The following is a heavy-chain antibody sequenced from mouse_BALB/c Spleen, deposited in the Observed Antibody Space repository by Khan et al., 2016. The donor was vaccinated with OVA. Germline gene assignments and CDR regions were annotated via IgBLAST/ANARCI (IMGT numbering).Heavy chain of an antibody. V-gene: IGHV1-7*01. CDR3: ARRGLRWDFDY. D-gene: IGHD1-1*01. CDR2: IIPDTGKT. J-gene: IGHJ2*01. Sequence: QVQLQQSGAELAKPGPSLKISCRASGYPLINYWIVWVNQGPGQGLEWMVYIIPDTGKTAYNQYFKAKARLSADKSSTTAYMQLSSLTSEDSAVYYCARRGLRWDFDYWGQGTTLTVSS. CDR1: GYPLINYW.